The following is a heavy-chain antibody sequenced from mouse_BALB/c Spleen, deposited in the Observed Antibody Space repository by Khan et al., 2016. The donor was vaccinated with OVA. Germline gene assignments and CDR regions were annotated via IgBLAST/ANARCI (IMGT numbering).Heavy chain of an antibody. CDR3: ARGYDFFAY. D-gene: IGHD2-14*01. J-gene: IGHJ3*01. V-gene: IGHV1-26*01. CDR2: VNPNTGNT. Sequence: VQLQQSGPDLVKPGASVKMSCKASGYSFTGYYMNWVKQSPGKSLECIGRVNPNTGNTNYNQKFKGKAILIVDTSSSTAYMELRSLTSEDSAVYYCARGYDFFAYWGQGTLVTVSA. CDR1: GYSFTGYY.